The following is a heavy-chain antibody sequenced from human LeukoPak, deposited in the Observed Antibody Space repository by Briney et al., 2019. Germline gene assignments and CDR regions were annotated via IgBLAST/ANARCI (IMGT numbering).Heavy chain of an antibody. V-gene: IGHV3-23*01. J-gene: IGHJ4*02. Sequence: GGSLRLTCAACGFTFSSYAMNWVRQAPGKGLEWISTISGSGGSTYYADSVKGRFTISRDNSKNTLYLQMNSLRAEDTAVYYCAPDPNKWLRNYWGQGALVTVSS. CDR1: GFTFSSYA. D-gene: IGHD5-12*01. CDR2: ISGSGGST. CDR3: APDPNKWLRNY.